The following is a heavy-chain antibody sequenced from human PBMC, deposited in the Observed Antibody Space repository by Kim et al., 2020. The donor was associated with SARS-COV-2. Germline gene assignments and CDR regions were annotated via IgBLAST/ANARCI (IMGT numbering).Heavy chain of an antibody. CDR3: ARESSSSWYAYGMDV. V-gene: IGHV3-21*01. Sequence: GGSLRLSCAASGFTIGPYTMNWVRQAPGKGLEWVSSISSSSTYIHYADAVKGRFTISRDNAKNSLYLQMNTLRAEDTAVYYCARESSSSWYAYGMDVWGQGTTVTVSS. D-gene: IGHD6-19*01. CDR1: GFTIGPYT. J-gene: IGHJ6*02. CDR2: ISSSSTYI.